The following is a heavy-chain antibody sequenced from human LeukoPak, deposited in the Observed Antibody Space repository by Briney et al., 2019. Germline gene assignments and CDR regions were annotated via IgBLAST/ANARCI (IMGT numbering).Heavy chain of an antibody. CDR3: ARRGFGADRNWFDP. CDR1: GGSISSSSYY. J-gene: IGHJ5*02. D-gene: IGHD3-10*01. V-gene: IGHV4-39*01. CDR2: IYYSGST. Sequence: KTSETLSLTCTVSGGSISSSSYYWGWIRQPPGKGLEWIGSIYYSGSTYYNPSLKSRVTISINTSKNQFSLKLSSVTAADTAVYYCARRGFGADRNWFDPWGQGTLVTVSS.